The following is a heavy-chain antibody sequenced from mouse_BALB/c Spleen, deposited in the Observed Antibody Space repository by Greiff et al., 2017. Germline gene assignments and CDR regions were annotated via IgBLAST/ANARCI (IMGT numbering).Heavy chain of an antibody. CDR2: IYPGNGDT. CDR3: ARNGSSFDY. D-gene: IGHD1-1*01. V-gene: IGHV1-12*01. Sequence: QVQLQQPGAELVKPGASVKMSCKASGYTFTSYNMHWVKQTPGQGLEWIGAIYPGNGDTSYNQKFKGKATLTADKSSSTAYMQLSSLTSEDSAVYYCARNGSSFDYWGQGTTLTVSS. CDR1: GYTFTSYN. J-gene: IGHJ2*01.